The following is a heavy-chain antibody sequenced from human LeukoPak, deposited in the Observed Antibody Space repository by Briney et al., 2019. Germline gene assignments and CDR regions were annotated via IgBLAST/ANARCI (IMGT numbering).Heavy chain of an antibody. J-gene: IGHJ4*02. Sequence: PGGSLRLSCAVSGFIFSSYSMNWVRQAPGKGLEWVSYISRSSGTINYADSVKGRFTISGDNARNSLYLQMNSLRAEDTAVYYCARDHNYAFDYWGQGTLVTVSS. CDR1: GFIFSSYS. D-gene: IGHD5-18*01. CDR2: ISRSSGTI. CDR3: ARDHNYAFDY. V-gene: IGHV3-48*01.